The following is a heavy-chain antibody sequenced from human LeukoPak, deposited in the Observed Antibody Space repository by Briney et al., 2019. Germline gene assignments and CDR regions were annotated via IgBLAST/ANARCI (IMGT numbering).Heavy chain of an antibody. CDR3: ARLPRYSSSWLSEN. CDR1: GYTFTSYD. J-gene: IGHJ4*02. Sequence: ASVKVSCKASGYTFTSYDINWVRQATGQGLEWMGWMSPSSGNTGYAQKFQGRVAMTRNTSISTAYMELSSLRSEDTAVYYCARLPRYSSSWLSENWGQGTLVTVSS. V-gene: IGHV1-8*01. D-gene: IGHD6-13*01. CDR2: MSPSSGNT.